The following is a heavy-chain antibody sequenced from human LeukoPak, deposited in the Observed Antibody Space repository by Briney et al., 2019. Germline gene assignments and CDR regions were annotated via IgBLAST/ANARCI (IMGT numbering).Heavy chain of an antibody. J-gene: IGHJ6*03. D-gene: IGHD4-17*01. CDR1: GFTFSSYW. V-gene: IGHV3-7*01. CDR2: IKQDGSEK. Sequence: GGSLRLSCAASGFTFSSYWMSWVRQAPGKGLEWVANIKQDGSEKYYVDSVKGRFTISRDNAKNSLYLQMNSLRAEDTAVYYCARGSVTTWSDYYYYMDVWGKGTTVTVSS. CDR3: ARGSVTTWSDYYYYMDV.